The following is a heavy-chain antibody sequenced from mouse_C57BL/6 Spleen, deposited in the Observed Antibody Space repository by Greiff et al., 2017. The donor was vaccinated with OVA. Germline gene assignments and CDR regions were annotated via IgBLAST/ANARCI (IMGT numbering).Heavy chain of an antibody. CDR2: ISDGGSYT. D-gene: IGHD2-4*01. V-gene: IGHV5-4*01. J-gene: IGHJ2*01. CDR1: GFTFSSYA. CDR3: ARDVITTSDYFDY. Sequence: DVKLVESGGGLVKPGGSLKLSCAASGFTFSSYAMSWVRQTPEKRLEWVATISDGGSYTYYPDNVKGRFTISRDNAKNNLYLQMSHLKSEDTAMYYCARDVITTSDYFDYWGQGTTLTVSS.